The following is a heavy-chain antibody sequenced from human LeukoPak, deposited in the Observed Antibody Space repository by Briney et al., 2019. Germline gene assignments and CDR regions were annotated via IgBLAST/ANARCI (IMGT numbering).Heavy chain of an antibody. D-gene: IGHD3-22*01. CDR1: GYTFTSYY. Sequence: GASVKVSCKASGYTFTSYYMHWVRQAPGQGLEWMGIINPSGGVASYARKFQGRVTITTDESTSTAYMELSSLRSEDTAVYYCARGRRSGYYRLYFQHWGQGTLVTVSS. CDR2: INPSGGVA. CDR3: ARGRRSGYYRLYFQH. V-gene: IGHV1-46*01. J-gene: IGHJ1*01.